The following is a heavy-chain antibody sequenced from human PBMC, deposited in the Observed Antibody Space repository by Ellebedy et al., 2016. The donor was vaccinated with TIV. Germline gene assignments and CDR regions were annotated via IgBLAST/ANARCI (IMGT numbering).Heavy chain of an antibody. J-gene: IGHJ4*02. CDR3: ARDPYHGALDY. V-gene: IGHV3-7*01. CDR1: GFAFGDSW. Sequence: GESLKISCAASGFAFGDSWMTWVRQTPEKRLEWVANMNQDGSRKDHVDAVRGRFIISRDNSKNLLYLDMNSLRVEDTAVYYCARDPYHGALDYWGQGTPVAVSS. D-gene: IGHD4-17*01. CDR2: MNQDGSRK.